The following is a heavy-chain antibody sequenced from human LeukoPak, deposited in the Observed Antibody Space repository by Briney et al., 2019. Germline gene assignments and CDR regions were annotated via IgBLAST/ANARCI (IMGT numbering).Heavy chain of an antibody. CDR3: ARVQHHDYSNYEGYFDY. CDR1: GGSISSGGYY. V-gene: IGHV4-30-2*01. D-gene: IGHD4-11*01. J-gene: IGHJ4*02. CDR2: IYHSGST. Sequence: PSETLSLTCTVSGGSISSGGYYWSWIRQPPGKGLEWIGYIYHSGSTYYNPSLKSRVTISVDRSKNQFSLKLSSVTAADTAVYYCARVQHHDYSNYEGYFDYWGQGTLVTVSS.